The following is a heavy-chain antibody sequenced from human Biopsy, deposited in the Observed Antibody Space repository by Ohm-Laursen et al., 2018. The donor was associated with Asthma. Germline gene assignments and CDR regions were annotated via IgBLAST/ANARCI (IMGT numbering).Heavy chain of an antibody. CDR3: AKDTEGRYDFWSGLSYNYYGMDV. Sequence: SLRLSCAAPGFTFSSYGMYWVRQAPGKGLEWVAVISYDGSNKYYADSVKGRFTISRDNSKNTLYLQMNSLRAEDTAVYYCAKDTEGRYDFWSGLSYNYYGMDVWGQGTTVTVYS. CDR1: GFTFSSYG. J-gene: IGHJ6*02. CDR2: ISYDGSNK. D-gene: IGHD3-3*01. V-gene: IGHV3-30*18.